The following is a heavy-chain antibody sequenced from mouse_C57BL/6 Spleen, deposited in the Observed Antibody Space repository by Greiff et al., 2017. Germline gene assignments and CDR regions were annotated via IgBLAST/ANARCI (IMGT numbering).Heavy chain of an antibody. CDR3: ARDYDYAGAWFAY. CDR1: GYTFTSYW. D-gene: IGHD2-4*01. Sequence: VQLQQPGAELVKPGASVKLSCKASGYTFTSYWMHWVKQRPGQGLEWIGMIHPNSGSTNYNEKFKSKATLTVDKSSSTAYMQLSSLTSEDSAVYYCARDYDYAGAWFAYWGQGTLVTVSA. J-gene: IGHJ3*01. CDR2: IHPNSGST. V-gene: IGHV1-64*01.